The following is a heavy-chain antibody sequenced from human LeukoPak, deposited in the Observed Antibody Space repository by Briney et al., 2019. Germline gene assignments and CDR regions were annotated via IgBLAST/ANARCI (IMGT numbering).Heavy chain of an antibody. D-gene: IGHD6-19*01. CDR1: GGSFSGYY. J-gene: IGHJ6*02. Sequence: KPSETLSLTCAVYGGSFSGYYWSWIRQPPGKGLEWIGEINHSGSTNYNPSLKSRVTISVDTSKNQFSLKLSSVTAADTAVYYCARGTPYSSGWYLYYYYGMDVWGQGTTVTVSS. V-gene: IGHV4-34*01. CDR3: ARGTPYSSGWYLYYYYGMDV. CDR2: INHSGST.